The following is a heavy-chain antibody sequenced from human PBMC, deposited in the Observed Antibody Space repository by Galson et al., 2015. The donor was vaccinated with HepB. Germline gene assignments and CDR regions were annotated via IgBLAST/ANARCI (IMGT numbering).Heavy chain of an antibody. V-gene: IGHV3-74*01. Sequence: SLRLSCAASGFAFSSDWMHWVRQVPGKGLVWVSRINGDGRSTNYADSVKGRFTISRDNAKNTLYLEMNSLRVEDTAVYYCTRGGSGDYGWFDPWGQGTLVT. CDR1: GFAFSSDW. D-gene: IGHD4-17*01. CDR2: INGDGRST. J-gene: IGHJ5*02. CDR3: TRGGSGDYGWFDP.